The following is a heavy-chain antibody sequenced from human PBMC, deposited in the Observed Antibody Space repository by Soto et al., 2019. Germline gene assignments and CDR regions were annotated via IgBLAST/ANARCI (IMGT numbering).Heavy chain of an antibody. Sequence: SETLSLTCTVSGGSISSYYWSWIRQPPGKGLEWIGYIYYSGSTNYNPSLKSRVTISVDTSKNQFSLKLSSVTAADTAVYYCASYSRDGYNSNNWFDPWGQGTLVT. CDR3: ASYSRDGYNSNNWFDP. J-gene: IGHJ5*02. CDR1: GGSISSYY. V-gene: IGHV4-59*01. CDR2: IYYSGST. D-gene: IGHD5-12*01.